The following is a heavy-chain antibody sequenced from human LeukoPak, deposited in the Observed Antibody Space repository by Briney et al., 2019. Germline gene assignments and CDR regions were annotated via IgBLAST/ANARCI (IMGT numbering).Heavy chain of an antibody. CDR1: GGPFSGYF. Sequence: SETLSLTCAVSGGPFSGYFWSWIRQSSGQGLERIWEIHNSGTTNYNPSLNSRVTISEEASKNQFYLNLSSVTAADTAVYYCSRRYYYTLGSFPFDFWGQGTLVTVSS. CDR3: SRRYYYTLGSFPFDF. CDR2: IHNSGTT. V-gene: IGHV4-34*01. J-gene: IGHJ4*02. D-gene: IGHD3-10*01.